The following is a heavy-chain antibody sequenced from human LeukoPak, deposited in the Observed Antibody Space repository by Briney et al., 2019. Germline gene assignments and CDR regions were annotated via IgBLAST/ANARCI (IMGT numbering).Heavy chain of an antibody. CDR3: AKGGLRPPLYYFDY. V-gene: IGHV3-23*01. J-gene: IGHJ4*02. CDR2: ISGSGGST. CDR1: GFTFSSYA. Sequence: GGSLRLSCAAFGFTFSSYAMSWVRQAPGKGLEWVSAISGSGGSTYYADSVKGRFTISRDNSKNTLYLQMNSLRAEDTAIYYCAKGGLRPPLYYFDYWGQGTLVTVSS. D-gene: IGHD5-12*01.